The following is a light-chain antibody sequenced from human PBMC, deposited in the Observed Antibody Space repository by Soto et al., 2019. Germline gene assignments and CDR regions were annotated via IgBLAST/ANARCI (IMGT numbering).Light chain of an antibody. CDR1: QTVGTY. CDR2: DAS. CDR3: QQRNNWPRIT. V-gene: IGKV3-11*01. Sequence: EIVLTQFPATLSLSPGETATLSCRASQTVGTYLAWYQQKPGQAPRLLISDASNRATGVPARFSGSGSGTDFTLTISSLEPEDFAVYFCQQRNNWPRITFGQGTRLEIK. J-gene: IGKJ5*01.